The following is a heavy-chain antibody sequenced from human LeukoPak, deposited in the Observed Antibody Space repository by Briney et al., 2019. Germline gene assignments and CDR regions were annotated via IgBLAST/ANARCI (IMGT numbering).Heavy chain of an antibody. J-gene: IGHJ4*02. D-gene: IGHD2-8*01. CDR3: TKGLWAGVSAARD. V-gene: IGHV3-66*01. CDR2: IYSSGST. CDR1: GGSISSNY. Sequence: ETLSLTCTVSGGSISSNYMSWVRQAPGKGLEWVSVIYSSGSTFYADSVKARFTISRDNSQNTLYLQMNSLRVEDTAVYYCTKGLWAGVSAARDWGQGTLVTVSS.